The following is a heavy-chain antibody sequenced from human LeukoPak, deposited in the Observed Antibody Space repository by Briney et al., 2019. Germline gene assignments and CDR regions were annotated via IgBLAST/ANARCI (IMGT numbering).Heavy chain of an antibody. Sequence: GGSLRLSCAASGFTFSSYAMHWVRQAPGEGLEYVSAISSNGGSTYYANSVKGRFTISRDNSKNTLYLQMGSLRAEDMAVYYCASLPLGYCSGGSCLGGDYWGQGTLVTVSS. CDR1: GFTFSSYA. V-gene: IGHV3-64*01. CDR3: ASLPLGYCSGGSCLGGDY. CDR2: ISSNGGST. D-gene: IGHD2-15*01. J-gene: IGHJ4*02.